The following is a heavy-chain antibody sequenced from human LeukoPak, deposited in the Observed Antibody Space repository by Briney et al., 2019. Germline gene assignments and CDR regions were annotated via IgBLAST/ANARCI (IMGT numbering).Heavy chain of an antibody. CDR3: AKDGDSSGYYWDS. D-gene: IGHD3-22*01. CDR1: GFTFSTYA. Sequence: GGSLRLSCAASGFTFSTYAMSWVRQAPGKGLEWVSLITSSGSNTYYADSVKGRFTISRDNSKSTLYLQMNSLRAEDTAVYFCAKDGDSSGYYWDSWGQGTLVTVSS. V-gene: IGHV3-23*01. CDR2: ITSSGSNT. J-gene: IGHJ4*02.